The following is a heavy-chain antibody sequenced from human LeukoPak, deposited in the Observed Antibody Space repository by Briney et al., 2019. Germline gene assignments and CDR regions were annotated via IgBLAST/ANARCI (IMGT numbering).Heavy chain of an antibody. CDR1: GASISSGDYY. V-gene: IGHV4-61*08. D-gene: IGHD6-25*01. CDR3: ARHISAEVTSSNHQRGYSSGWRWVYYYGMDV. J-gene: IGHJ6*02. Sequence: PSQTLSLTCTVSGASISSGDYYWTWIRQPPGKGLEWIGYIYYSGSTNYNPSLKSRVTISVDTSKNQFSLKLSSVTAADTAVYYCARHISAEVTSSNHQRGYSSGWRWVYYYGMDVWGQGTTVTVSS. CDR2: IYYSGST.